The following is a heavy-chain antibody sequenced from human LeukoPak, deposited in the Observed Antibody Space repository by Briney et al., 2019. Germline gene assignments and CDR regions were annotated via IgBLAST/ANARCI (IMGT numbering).Heavy chain of an antibody. CDR3: ARFYRVAAQNWFDP. CDR1: GFTFSSYW. CDR2: IKQDGSEK. V-gene: IGHV3-7*01. J-gene: IGHJ5*02. D-gene: IGHD2-15*01. Sequence: GGSLRLSCAASGFTFSSYWMSWVRQAPGKGLEWVANIKQDGSEKYYVDSVKGRFTISRDNAKNSLYRQMNSLRAEDTAVYYCARFYRVAAQNWFDPWGQGTLVTVSS.